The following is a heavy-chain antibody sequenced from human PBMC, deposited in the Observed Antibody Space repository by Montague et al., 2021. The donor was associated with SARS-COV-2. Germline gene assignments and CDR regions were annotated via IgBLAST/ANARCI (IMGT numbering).Heavy chain of an antibody. Sequence: SETLSLTRTFSGNVLTRNTYYWGWIRQPPGKGLEFIGSKSPGGSSNYNTPFEGRVTVSVDRSKSQFSLSLTSVSAADTAVYYCARSFCGPTTCYENWFDLWGQGIMVTVSS. CDR1: GNVLTRNTYY. J-gene: IGHJ5*02. V-gene: IGHV4-39*07. CDR3: ARSFCGPTTCYENWFDL. D-gene: IGHD2-15*01. CDR2: KSPGGSS.